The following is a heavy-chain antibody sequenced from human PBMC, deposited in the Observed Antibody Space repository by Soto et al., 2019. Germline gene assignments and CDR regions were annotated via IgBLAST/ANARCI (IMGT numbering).Heavy chain of an antibody. V-gene: IGHV4-31*03. Sequence: SETRSLTCTVSGGSISSGGYYWSWIHHHPGKGLEWIGYIYYSVSTYYNPSLKSRVTISVDTSKNQFSLKLSSVTAADTAVYYCAREVAARPDYYYYGTDVWGNGNTVTVSS. CDR3: AREVAARPDYYYYGTDV. J-gene: IGHJ6*04. CDR1: GGSISSGGYY. D-gene: IGHD6-6*01. CDR2: IYYSVST.